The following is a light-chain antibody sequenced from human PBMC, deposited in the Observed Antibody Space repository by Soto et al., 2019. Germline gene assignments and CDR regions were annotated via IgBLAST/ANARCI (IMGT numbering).Light chain of an antibody. Sequence: DIQMTQSPSSLSASVGDRVTITCQASQGISTNLNWYQQKPGKAPKLLIYGASNLERGVPSRFNGSGSGTDFTFTINSLQTEDVATYYCQHYDTLPLTFGGGTKVEI. CDR1: QGISTN. J-gene: IGKJ4*01. CDR3: QHYDTLPLT. CDR2: GAS. V-gene: IGKV1-33*01.